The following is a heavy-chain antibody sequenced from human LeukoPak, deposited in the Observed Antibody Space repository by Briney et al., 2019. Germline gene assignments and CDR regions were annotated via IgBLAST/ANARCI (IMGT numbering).Heavy chain of an antibody. CDR3: ARDYNFEAAAGTDYYYGMDV. V-gene: IGHV1-8*01. D-gene: IGHD6-13*01. CDR2: MNPNSGNT. Sequence: ASVKVSCKASGYTFTSYDINWVRQATGQGLEWMGWMNPNSGNTGYAQKFQGRVTMTRNTSISTAYMELSSLRSEDTAVYYCARDYNFEAAAGTDYYYGMDVWGQGTTVTASS. CDR1: GYTFTSYD. J-gene: IGHJ6*02.